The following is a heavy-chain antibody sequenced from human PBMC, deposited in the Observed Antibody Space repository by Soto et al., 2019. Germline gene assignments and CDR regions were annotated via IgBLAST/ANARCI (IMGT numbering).Heavy chain of an antibody. J-gene: IGHJ6*02. CDR2: IYYSGST. CDR1: GGSISSYY. D-gene: IGHD3-22*01. CDR3: ARCPGGYAGYYYYGMDV. V-gene: IGHV4-59*01. Sequence: SETLSLTCTVSGGSISSYYWSWIRQPPGKGLEWIGYIYYSGSTNYNPSLKSRVTISVDTSKNQFSLKLSSVTAADTAVYYCARCPGGYAGYYYYGMDVWGQGTTVTVS.